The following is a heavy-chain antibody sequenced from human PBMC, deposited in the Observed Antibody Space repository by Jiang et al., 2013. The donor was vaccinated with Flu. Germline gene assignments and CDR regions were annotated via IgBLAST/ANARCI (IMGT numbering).Heavy chain of an antibody. CDR1: GYSFNSYG. D-gene: IGHD3-16*02. V-gene: IGHV1-18*04. Sequence: VSCKTSGYSFNSYGITWVRQAPGQGLEWMGWISGYNGNTDYAQKFQGRVTMTTDTSTTTAYMELRGLRSDDTAVYYCAREGFITKILGDAFDIWGQGTMVTVSS. CDR2: ISGYNGNT. J-gene: IGHJ3*02. CDR3: AREGFITKILGDAFDI.